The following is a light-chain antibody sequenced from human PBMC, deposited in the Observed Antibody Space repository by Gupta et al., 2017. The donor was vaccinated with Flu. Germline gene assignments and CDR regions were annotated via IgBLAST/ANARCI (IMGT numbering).Light chain of an antibody. CDR3: QQYGGSPYT. Sequence: ERATSSCRASQSVTSSYLAWYQQNPGQAPRLLIYAASSRATGIPDRFSGSGSGTDFTLTISSLRPEDFAVYYCQQYGGSPYTFGQGTKLELK. V-gene: IGKV3-20*01. J-gene: IGKJ2*01. CDR1: QSVTSSY. CDR2: AAS.